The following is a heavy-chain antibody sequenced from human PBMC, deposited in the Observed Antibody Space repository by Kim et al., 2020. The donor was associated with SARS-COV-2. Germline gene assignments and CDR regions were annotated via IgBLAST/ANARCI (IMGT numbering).Heavy chain of an antibody. Sequence: ASVKVSCKASGYTFTTYAMNWVRQAPGQGLEWMGWINTNTGKSTYAKDFTGRFVFSLDTSVSTAYLQISSLKAAHTAVYYCARGSTVLWFGEFSHYWGQGTLVPVSS. V-gene: IGHV7-4-1*02. CDR1: GYTFTTYA. CDR2: INTNTGKS. J-gene: IGHJ4*02. CDR3: ARGSTVLWFGEFSHY. D-gene: IGHD3-10*01.